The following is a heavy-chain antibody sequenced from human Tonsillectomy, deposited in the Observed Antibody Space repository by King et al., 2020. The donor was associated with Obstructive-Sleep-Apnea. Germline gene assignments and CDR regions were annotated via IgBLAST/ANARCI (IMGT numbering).Heavy chain of an antibody. V-gene: IGHV4-59*08. CDR3: ARHFKAYSAYDFWVFDY. J-gene: IGHJ4*02. Sequence: VQLQESGPGLVKPSETLSLTCTVSGGSISGYYWSWIRQPPGKGLEWIGYLYYSGSTNYNPSLKSRVTISVDTSKSQFALKLSSVTAADTAVYYCARHFKAYSAYDFWVFDYWGQGTLVTVSS. D-gene: IGHD5-12*01. CDR2: LYYSGST. CDR1: GGSISGYY.